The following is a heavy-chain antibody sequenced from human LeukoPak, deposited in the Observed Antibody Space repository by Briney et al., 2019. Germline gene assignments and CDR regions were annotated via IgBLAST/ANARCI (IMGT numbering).Heavy chain of an antibody. CDR1: GGSISSGGYY. CDR3: ARVRGLGGGFDY. D-gene: IGHD3-10*01. CDR2: IYYSGST. Sequence: PSQTLSLTCTVSGGSISSGGYYWSWIRQHPGKGLEWIGYIYYSGSTYYNPSLKSRVTISVDTSKNQFSLKLSSVTAADTAVYYSARVRGLGGGFDYWGQGTLVTVSS. J-gene: IGHJ4*02. V-gene: IGHV4-31*03.